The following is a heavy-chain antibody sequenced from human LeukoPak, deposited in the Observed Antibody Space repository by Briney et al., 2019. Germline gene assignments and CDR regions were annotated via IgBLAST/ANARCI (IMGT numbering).Heavy chain of an antibody. CDR2: IIPIFGTT. J-gene: IGHJ4*02. CDR3: ARGRRPGSYFNGVDY. V-gene: IGHV1-69*05. D-gene: IGHD3-10*01. CDR1: GGTFSSYA. Sequence: GASVKVSCKASGGTFSSYAISWVRQAPGQGLEWMGRIIPIFGTTNYAQKFQGRVTITTDESTSTAYLELSSLRSDDTALYYCARGRRPGSYFNGVDYWGQGTLITVSS.